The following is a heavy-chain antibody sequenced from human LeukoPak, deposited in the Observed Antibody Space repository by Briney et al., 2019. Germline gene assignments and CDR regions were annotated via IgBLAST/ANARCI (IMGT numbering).Heavy chain of an antibody. J-gene: IGHJ4*02. V-gene: IGHV3-21*06. Sequence: GGSLRLSCAASGFIFSTYTMNWVRQAPGKGLEWVSSISRTSSYIYYVDSVKGRFTISRDNAKNSLYPQMNSLRAEDTAVYYCASSGGYYDCSVNDYWGQGTVVSVSS. CDR2: ISRTSSYI. CDR1: GFIFSTYT. D-gene: IGHD3-22*01. CDR3: ASSGGYYDCSVNDY.